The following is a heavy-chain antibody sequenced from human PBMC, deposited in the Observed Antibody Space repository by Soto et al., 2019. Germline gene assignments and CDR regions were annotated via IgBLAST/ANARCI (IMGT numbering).Heavy chain of an antibody. Sequence: SVKVSCKASGGTFSSYAISWVRQAPGQGLEWMGRIIPIFGTANYAQKFKGRVTITADESTSTAYMEQSSLRSEDTAVYYCARDQGIPYCGGDCYSDWYFDLWGRGTLVTAPQ. CDR2: IIPIFGTA. D-gene: IGHD2-21*01. CDR3: ARDQGIPYCGGDCYSDWYFDL. J-gene: IGHJ2*01. CDR1: GGTFSSYA. V-gene: IGHV1-69*13.